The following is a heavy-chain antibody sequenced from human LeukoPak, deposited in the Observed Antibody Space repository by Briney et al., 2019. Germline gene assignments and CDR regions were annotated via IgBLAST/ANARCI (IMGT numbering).Heavy chain of an antibody. J-gene: IGHJ5*02. D-gene: IGHD2-2*01. V-gene: IGHV3-74*01. CDR1: GFTFSSYW. CDR3: ARVALRDSSSTSCYGCWFDP. CDR2: INSDGSST. Sequence: GGSLRLSCAASGFTFSSYWMPWVRQAPGKGLVWVSRINSDGSSTSYADSVKGRFTISRDNAKNTLYLQMNSLRAEDTAVYYCARVALRDSSSTSCYGCWFDPWGQGTLVTVSS.